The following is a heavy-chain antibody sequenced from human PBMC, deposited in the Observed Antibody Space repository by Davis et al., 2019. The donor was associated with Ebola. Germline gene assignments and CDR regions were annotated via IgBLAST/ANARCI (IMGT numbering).Heavy chain of an antibody. CDR3: ARGRARCDY. Sequence: SETLSLTCTVSGGSISSSSYYWGWIRQPPGKGLEWIGYIYASGSAYYNPSLKSRVTISVDTSKNQFSLKLRSVTAADTAVYYCARGRARCDYWGQGTLVTVSS. J-gene: IGHJ4*02. V-gene: IGHV4-39*07. CDR1: GGSISSSSYY. D-gene: IGHD3-10*01. CDR2: IYASGSA.